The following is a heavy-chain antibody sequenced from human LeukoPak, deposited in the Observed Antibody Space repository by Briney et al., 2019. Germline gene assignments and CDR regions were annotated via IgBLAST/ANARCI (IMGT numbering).Heavy chain of an antibody. CDR1: GGSLSSYY. Sequence: SETLSLTCTVSGGSLSSYYWSWIRQPAGKGLEWIGRIYTSGSTNYNPSLKSRVTMSVDTSKNQFSLKLSSVTAADTAVYYCASHVLLWFGGIPSHFDYWGQGTLVTVSS. V-gene: IGHV4-4*07. CDR2: IYTSGST. J-gene: IGHJ4*02. D-gene: IGHD3-10*01. CDR3: ASHVLLWFGGIPSHFDY.